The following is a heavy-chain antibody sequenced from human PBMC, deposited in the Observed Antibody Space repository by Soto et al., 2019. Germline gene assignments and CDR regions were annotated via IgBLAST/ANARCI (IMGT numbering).Heavy chain of an antibody. V-gene: IGHV1-18*01. Sequence: GASVKVSCKASVYTFTSYGIIWVRQAPGQGLEWMGWISAYNVNTNYAQKLQGRVTMTTDTSTSTAYMELRSLRSDDTAVYYCARLIAAAGNYSYYMDVWGKGTTVTV. CDR3: ARLIAAAGNYSYYMDV. CDR2: ISAYNVNT. D-gene: IGHD6-13*01. J-gene: IGHJ6*03. CDR1: VYTFTSYG.